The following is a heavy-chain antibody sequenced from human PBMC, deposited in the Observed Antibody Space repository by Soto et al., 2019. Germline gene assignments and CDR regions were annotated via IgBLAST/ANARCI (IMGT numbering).Heavy chain of an antibody. CDR3: ANSYYGDYQKLDY. Sequence: GGSLRLSCAASGFTFSSYAMSWVRQAPGKGLEWVSAISGSGGSTYYADSVKGRFTISKDNSKNTLYLQMNSLRAEDTAVYYCANSYYGDYQKLDYWGQGTLVTVSS. J-gene: IGHJ4*02. D-gene: IGHD4-17*01. V-gene: IGHV3-23*01. CDR2: ISGSGGST. CDR1: GFTFSSYA.